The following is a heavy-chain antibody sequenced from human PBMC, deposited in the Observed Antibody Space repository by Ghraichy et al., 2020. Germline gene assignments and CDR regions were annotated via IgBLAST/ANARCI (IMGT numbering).Heavy chain of an antibody. D-gene: IGHD6-13*01. CDR3: AIIAAASVLFGGNYYFDY. CDR1: GGSISSSSYY. CDR2: IYYSGST. V-gene: IGHV4-39*01. J-gene: IGHJ4*02. Sequence: ESLNISCTVSGGSISSSSYYWGWIRQPPGKGLEWIGSIYYSGSTYYNPSLKSRVTISVDTSKNQFSLKLSSVTAADTAVYYCAIIAAASVLFGGNYYFDYWGQGTLVTVSS.